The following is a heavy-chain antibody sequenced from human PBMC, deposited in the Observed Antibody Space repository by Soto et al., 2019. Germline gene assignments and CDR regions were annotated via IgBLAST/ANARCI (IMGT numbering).Heavy chain of an antibody. CDR1: GFSLSTSGVG. Sequence: QITLKESGPTLVKPTQTLTLTCSFSGFSLSTSGVGVGWIRQPPGKALEWLALIYWDDDKHYSPSLKSRLTVTKDTSKNRVVLTMPNMDPMDTATYYCSHRQWLGHIDYWGQGTLVTVSS. CDR2: IYWDDDK. CDR3: SHRQWLGHIDY. J-gene: IGHJ4*02. D-gene: IGHD6-19*01. V-gene: IGHV2-5*02.